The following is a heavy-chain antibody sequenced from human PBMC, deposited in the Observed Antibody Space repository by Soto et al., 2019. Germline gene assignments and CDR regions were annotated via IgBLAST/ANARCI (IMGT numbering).Heavy chain of an antibody. V-gene: IGHV3-48*02. Sequence: EVQLVESGGGLVQPGGSLRLSCAASGFTFSTYNMNWVRQAPGKGLEWVSYIDGSSSTIYYADSVRGRFTISRDNAKNSLYLQMNSLRDEDSSVYYCAAHGDWGQGTLVIVSS. CDR3: AAHGD. CDR2: IDGSSSTI. J-gene: IGHJ4*02. D-gene: IGHD3-16*01. CDR1: GFTFSTYN.